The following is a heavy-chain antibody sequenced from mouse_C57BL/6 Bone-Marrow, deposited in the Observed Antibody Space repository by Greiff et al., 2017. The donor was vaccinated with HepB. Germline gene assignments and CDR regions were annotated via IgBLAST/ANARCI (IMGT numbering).Heavy chain of an antibody. CDR2: ISDGGSYT. CDR1: GFTFSSYA. CDR3: ARENYYGSSCGYFDY. D-gene: IGHD1-1*01. V-gene: IGHV5-4*01. Sequence: EVQLVESGGGLVKPGGSLKLSCAASGFTFSSYAMSWVRQTPEKRLEWVATISDGGSYTYYPDNVKGRFTISRDNAKNNLYLQMSHLKSEDTAMYYCARENYYGSSCGYFDYWGQGPTLTVSS. J-gene: IGHJ2*01.